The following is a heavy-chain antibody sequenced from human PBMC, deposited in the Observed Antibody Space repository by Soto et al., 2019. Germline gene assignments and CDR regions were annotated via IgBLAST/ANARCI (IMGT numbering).Heavy chain of an antibody. CDR3: ATSVVIIKRPFDH. CDR1: GFTFSSYG. V-gene: IGHV3-30-3*01. CDR2: ISPDGSNK. D-gene: IGHD3-22*01. Sequence: GGSLRLSCAASGFTFSSYGLHWVRQAPGKGLEWVAVISPDGSNKYYADSVKGRFTISRDTSKKTLYLQMNSLRTEDTAVYYCATSVVIIKRPFDHWGQGTQVTVSS. J-gene: IGHJ4*02.